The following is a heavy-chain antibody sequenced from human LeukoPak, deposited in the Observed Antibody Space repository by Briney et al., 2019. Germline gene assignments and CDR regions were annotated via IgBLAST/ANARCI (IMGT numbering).Heavy chain of an antibody. CDR3: ARPSIAVAALGAFDI. CDR1: GGSISSYY. CDR2: IYYSGST. Sequence: SETLSPTCTVSGGSISSYYWSWIRQPPGKGLEWIGYIYYSGSTNYNPSLKGRVTISVDTSKNQFSLKLSSVTAADTAVYYCARPSIAVAALGAFDIWGQWTMVTVSS. J-gene: IGHJ3*02. V-gene: IGHV4-59*08. D-gene: IGHD6-19*01.